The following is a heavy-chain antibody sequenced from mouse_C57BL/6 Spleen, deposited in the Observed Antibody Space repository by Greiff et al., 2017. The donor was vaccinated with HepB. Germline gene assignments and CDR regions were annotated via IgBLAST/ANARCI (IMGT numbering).Heavy chain of an antibody. CDR2: INPGSGGT. D-gene: IGHD1-1*01. Sequence: QVQLQQSGAELVRPGTSVKVSCKASGYAFTNYLIEWVKQRPGQGLEWIGVINPGSGGTNYNEKFKGKATLTADKSSSTAYMQLSSLTSEDSAVYCCARSLYYYGSSSWYFDVWGTGTTVTVSS. CDR1: GYAFTNYL. V-gene: IGHV1-54*01. J-gene: IGHJ1*03. CDR3: ARSLYYYGSSSWYFDV.